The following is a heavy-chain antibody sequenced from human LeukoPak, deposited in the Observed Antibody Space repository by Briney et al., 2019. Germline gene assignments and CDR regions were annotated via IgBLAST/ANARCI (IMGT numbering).Heavy chain of an antibody. J-gene: IGHJ4*02. CDR3: AKSEGYCSGGSCYSKSPFDY. D-gene: IGHD2-15*01. V-gene: IGHV3-9*01. CDR2: ISWNSGSI. CDR1: GFTFDDYA. Sequence: PGGSLRLSFAASGFTFDDYAMHWVRQAPGKGLEWVSGISWNSGSIGYADSVKGRFTISRDNAKNSLYLQMNSLRAEDTALYYCAKSEGYCSGGSCYSKSPFDYWGQGTLVTVSS.